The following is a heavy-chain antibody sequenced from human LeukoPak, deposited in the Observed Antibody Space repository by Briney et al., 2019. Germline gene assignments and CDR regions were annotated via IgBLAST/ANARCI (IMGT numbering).Heavy chain of an antibody. V-gene: IGHV4-39*01. CDR2: IYYSGST. D-gene: IGHD2-15*01. J-gene: IGHJ4*02. Sequence: SETLSLTCTVSGGSVSSSSYYWDWIRQPPGKGVEWIGSIYYSGSTYYNPSLKSRVTISVDSSKNQFSLKLSSVTAADTAVYYCARTVGYCSGGNCYPLHFDYWGQGTLVTVSS. CDR3: ARTVGYCSGGNCYPLHFDY. CDR1: GGSVSSSSYY.